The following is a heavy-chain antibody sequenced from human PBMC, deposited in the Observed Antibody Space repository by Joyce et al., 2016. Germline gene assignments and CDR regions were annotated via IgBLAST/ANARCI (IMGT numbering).Heavy chain of an antibody. CDR1: GGLINSGGYY. CDR2: IYYSGST. V-gene: IGHV4-31*03. Sequence: QMQLQESGPGLVRPSQTLSLTCTVSGGLINSGGYYWSWIRPHPGQGLEWSEDIYYSGSTYYSPSLKSRLTMSIDTSNNKFCLRLSSVTAADTATFFCASRDFWSGYIFYWGQGALVTVSS. D-gene: IGHD3-3*01. J-gene: IGHJ4*02. CDR3: ASRDFWSGYIFY.